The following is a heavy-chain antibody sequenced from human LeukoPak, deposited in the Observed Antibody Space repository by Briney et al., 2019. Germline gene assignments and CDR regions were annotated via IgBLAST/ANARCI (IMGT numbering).Heavy chain of an antibody. D-gene: IGHD3-22*01. V-gene: IGHV3-23*01. CDR2: ISGSGGST. CDR3: AKDQAYDSSGYLIGDDAFDI. J-gene: IGHJ3*02. Sequence: GGPLRLSCAASGFTFSSYWMSWVRQAPGKGLEWVSAISGSGGSTYYADSVKGRFTISRDNSKNTLYLQMNSLRAEDTAVYYCAKDQAYDSSGYLIGDDAFDIWGQGTMVTVSS. CDR1: GFTFSSYW.